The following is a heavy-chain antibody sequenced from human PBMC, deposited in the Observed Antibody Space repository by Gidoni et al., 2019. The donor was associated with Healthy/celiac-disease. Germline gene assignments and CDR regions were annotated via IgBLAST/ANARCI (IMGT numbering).Heavy chain of an antibody. D-gene: IGHD3-9*01. CDR1: GFSLSTSGVG. CDR2: IYWNDDK. V-gene: IGHV2-5*01. CDR3: AHRMRADILTGSFDY. Sequence: QITLKESGPTLVKPTQTLTLTCTFSGFSLSTSGVGVGWIRQPPGKALEWLALIYWNDDKRYSPSLKSRLTITKDTSKNQVVLTMTNMDPVDTATYYCAHRMRADILTGSFDYWGQGTLVTVSS. J-gene: IGHJ4*02.